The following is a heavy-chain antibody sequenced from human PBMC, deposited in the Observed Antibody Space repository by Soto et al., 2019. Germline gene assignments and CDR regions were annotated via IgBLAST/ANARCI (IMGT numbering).Heavy chain of an antibody. CDR3: ARDFFDSSDYTTNWFDP. D-gene: IGHD3-22*01. CDR1: GDSISNSRFY. Sequence: SETLSLTCSVSGDSISNSRFYWAWIRQPPGEGLEWIGSIYHTGNAHYNPSLKSRVTISVDTSKNQFSLKLTSVTAADAALYYCARDFFDSSDYTTNWFDPWGQGTLVTVS. V-gene: IGHV4-39*01. CDR2: IYHTGNA. J-gene: IGHJ5*02.